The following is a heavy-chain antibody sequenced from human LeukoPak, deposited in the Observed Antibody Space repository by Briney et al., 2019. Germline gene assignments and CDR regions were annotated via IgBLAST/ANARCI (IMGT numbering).Heavy chain of an antibody. J-gene: IGHJ4*02. D-gene: IGHD2-2*01. V-gene: IGHV1-3*01. CDR1: GYTFTSYA. CDR2: INAGNGNT. CDR3: ARVQSAYCSSSSCYGGYFDY. Sequence: ASVKVSCKASGYTFTSYAMHWVRQAPGQRPEWMGWINAGNGNTKYSQKFQGRVTITRDTSASTAYMELSSLRPEDTALYYCARVQSAYCSSSSCYGGYFDYWGQGTLVTVSS.